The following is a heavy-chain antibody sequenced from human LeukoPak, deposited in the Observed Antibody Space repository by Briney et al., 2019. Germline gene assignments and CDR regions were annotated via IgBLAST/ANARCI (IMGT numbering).Heavy chain of an antibody. CDR3: ARAWCSGGSCYDY. Sequence: KSSETLSLTCAVYGGSFSGYYWSWIRQPPGKGLEWIGYIYYSGSTNYNPSLKSRVTISVDTSKNQFSLKLSSVTAADTAVYYCARAWCSGGSCYDYWGQGTLVTVSS. V-gene: IGHV4-59*01. CDR1: GGSFSGYY. J-gene: IGHJ4*02. CDR2: IYYSGST. D-gene: IGHD2-15*01.